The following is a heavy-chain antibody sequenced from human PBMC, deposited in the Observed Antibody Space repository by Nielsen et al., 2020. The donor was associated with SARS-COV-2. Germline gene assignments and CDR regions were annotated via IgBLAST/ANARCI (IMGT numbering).Heavy chain of an antibody. V-gene: IGHV1-18*01. J-gene: IGHJ5*01. Sequence: ASVKVSCKVSGYTLSKLVTHWVRQAPGQGLEWMGLISVLKGETNYAQKFRGRVSMTTDTSTNTAYMELGSLRSDDTAMYYCANSFHDYGDWFDSWGQGTLVTVSS. CDR3: ANSFHDYGDWFDS. CDR1: GYTLSKLV. CDR2: ISVLKGET. D-gene: IGHD4-17*01.